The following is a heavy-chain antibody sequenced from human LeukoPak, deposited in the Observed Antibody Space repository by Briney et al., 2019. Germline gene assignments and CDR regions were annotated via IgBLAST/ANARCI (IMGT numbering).Heavy chain of an antibody. CDR3: ARAGSGSLGFDY. D-gene: IGHD3-10*01. CDR2: IDSDGDT. J-gene: IGHJ4*02. Sequence: PGGSLGLSCAASGFTFSSYAMSWVRQAPGKGLEWVSAIDSDGDTYYPGSVKGRFAISRENAKNSLYLQMNSLRAGDTAVYYCARAGSGSLGFDYWGQGTLVTVSS. V-gene: IGHV3-13*01. CDR1: GFTFSSYA.